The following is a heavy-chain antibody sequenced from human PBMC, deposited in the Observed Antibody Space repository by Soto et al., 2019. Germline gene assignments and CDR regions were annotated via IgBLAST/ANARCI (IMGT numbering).Heavy chain of an antibody. V-gene: IGHV6-1*01. J-gene: IGHJ6*02. CDR1: GDSVSSNSAA. D-gene: IGHD3-3*01. CDR3: ARDELRFSRGYYYYGMDV. CDR2: TYYRSKWYN. Sequence: SQTLSLTCAISGDSVSSNSAAWNWIRQSPSRGLEWLGRTYYRSKWYNDYAVSVKSRITINPGTSKNQFSLQLNSVTPEDTAVYYCARDELRFSRGYYYYGMDVWGQGTTVTVSS.